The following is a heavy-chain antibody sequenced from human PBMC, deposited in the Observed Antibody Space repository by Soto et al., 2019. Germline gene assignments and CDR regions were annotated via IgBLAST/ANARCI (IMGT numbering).Heavy chain of an antibody. V-gene: IGHV3-33*05. Sequence: EQLVESGGGVVQPGRSLRLCCSASGFTLSGHGMYWVRQAPGEGLEWVAAVSNDGTNNYYGDSVKGRFTISRDNYKNTLYLQMNSLGAEDTAVYYCARGDDTSVYSALDYWGLGTLVTVSS. CDR3: ARGDDTSVYSALDY. CDR1: GFTLSGHG. J-gene: IGHJ4*02. CDR2: VSNDGTNN. D-gene: IGHD3-22*01.